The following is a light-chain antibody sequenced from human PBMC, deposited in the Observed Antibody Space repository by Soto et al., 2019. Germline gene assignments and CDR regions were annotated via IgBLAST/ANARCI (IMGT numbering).Light chain of an antibody. CDR2: DVS. V-gene: IGLV2-14*01. CDR3: SSYTSSSLV. Sequence: QSALTQPASVSGSPGQSITISCTGTSSDVGGYNYVYWYQQQPGKAPKLMIYDVSNRPSGVSNRFSGSKSGNTASLTISGLQAEDEADYYCSSYTSSSLVFGGGTKLTVL. J-gene: IGLJ2*01. CDR1: SSDVGGYNY.